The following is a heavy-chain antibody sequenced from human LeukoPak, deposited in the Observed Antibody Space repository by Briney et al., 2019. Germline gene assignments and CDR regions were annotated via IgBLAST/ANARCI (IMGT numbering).Heavy chain of an antibody. V-gene: IGHV3-7*01. CDR1: GFSFSTFW. CDR2: IKPDGSEQ. D-gene: IGHD2-15*01. J-gene: IGHJ4*02. CDR3: VRGGGLLPDY. Sequence: GGSLRLSCAASGFSFSTFWMSWVRQAPERGLEWVANIKPDGSEQYYLDSVKGRFTISRGNAKSSMYLQISSLRAEDTAVYYCVRGGGLLPDYWGQGTPVTVSS.